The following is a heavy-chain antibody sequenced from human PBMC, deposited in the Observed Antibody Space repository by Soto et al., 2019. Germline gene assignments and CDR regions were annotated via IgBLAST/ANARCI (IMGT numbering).Heavy chain of an antibody. D-gene: IGHD3-3*01. CDR1: GYTFTSYG. J-gene: IGHJ6*02. Sequence: GASVKVSCKASGYTFTSYGISWVRQAPGQGLEWMGWISAYNGNTNYAQKLQGRVTMTTDTSTSTAYMELRSLRSDDTAVYYCARSTYYDFWSGIYGMDVWGQGTTVTVSS. V-gene: IGHV1-18*01. CDR2: ISAYNGNT. CDR3: ARSTYYDFWSGIYGMDV.